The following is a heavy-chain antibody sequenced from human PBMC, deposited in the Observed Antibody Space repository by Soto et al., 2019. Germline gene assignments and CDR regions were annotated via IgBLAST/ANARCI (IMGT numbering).Heavy chain of an antibody. J-gene: IGHJ6*02. CDR1: GGTFSSYA. D-gene: IGHD2-2*01. V-gene: IGHV1-69*12. CDR2: IIPIFGTA. Sequence: QVQLVQSGAEVKKPGSSVKVSCKASGGTFSSYAISWVRQAPGQGLEWMGGIIPIFGTANYAQKFQGRVTITADESTSTAYMELSSLRSKDTAVYYCARGYCISTSCYYYYGMDVWGQGTTVTVSS. CDR3: ARGYCISTSCYYYYGMDV.